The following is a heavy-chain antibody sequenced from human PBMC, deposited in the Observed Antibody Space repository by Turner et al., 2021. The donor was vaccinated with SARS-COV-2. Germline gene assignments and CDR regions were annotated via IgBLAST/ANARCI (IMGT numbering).Heavy chain of an antibody. V-gene: IGHV4-39*01. D-gene: IGHD4-4*01. CDR2: VYYRGNT. J-gene: IGHJ6*03. CDR3: ARVKSTVTTYYYYYMDV. Sequence: QLQLQESGPGLVKPSETLSLTSSVSGGSISSSSYYWGWIRQPPGKGPGWIGSVYYRGNTYYNPSLESRVTISVDTSNNQFSLKLNSVTAADTAVYYCARVKSTVTTYYYYYMDVWGKGTTVTVSS. CDR1: GGSISSSSYY.